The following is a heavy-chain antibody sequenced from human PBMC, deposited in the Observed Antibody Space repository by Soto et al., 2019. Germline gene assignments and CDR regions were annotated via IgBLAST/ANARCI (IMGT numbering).Heavy chain of an antibody. V-gene: IGHV4-59*01. CDR2: IYYSGST. D-gene: IGHD2-15*01. CDR1: GGSTSGYY. Sequence: PSETLSLTCPVSGGSTSGYYWSWIRQSPGKGLEWIGYIYYSGSTKYNPSLKSRVTISTDTSKNQFSLELSSVTAADTAVYYCARAGRYCSGGTCYAKYWGQGALVTVSS. J-gene: IGHJ4*02. CDR3: ARAGRYCSGGTCYAKY.